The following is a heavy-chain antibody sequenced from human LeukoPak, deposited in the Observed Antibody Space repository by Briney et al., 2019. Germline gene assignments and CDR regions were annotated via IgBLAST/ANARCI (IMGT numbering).Heavy chain of an antibody. Sequence: GGSQRLSCAASGFTFSSYGMHWVRQAPGKGLVWVSRIKSDGSSTTYADSVKGRFTISRDNAKNTLYPQMSSLRAEDTAMYYCARDDLYYDTGDYYYASYFQHWGQGTLVTVSS. J-gene: IGHJ1*01. CDR3: ARDDLYYDTGDYYYASYFQH. CDR2: IKSDGSST. CDR1: GFTFSSYG. V-gene: IGHV3-74*01. D-gene: IGHD3-22*01.